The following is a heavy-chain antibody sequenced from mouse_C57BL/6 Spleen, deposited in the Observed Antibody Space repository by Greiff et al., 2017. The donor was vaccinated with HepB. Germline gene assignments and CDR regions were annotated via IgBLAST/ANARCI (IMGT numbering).Heavy chain of an antibody. CDR3: ARGGDDGYYVGNYYAMDY. D-gene: IGHD2-3*01. V-gene: IGHV1-78*01. Sequence: VQLQQSDAELVKPGASVKISCKVSGYTFTDHTIHWMKQRPEQGLDWIGYIYPRDGSTKYNEKFKGKATLTADKSSSTAYMQLNSLTSEDSAVYSCARGGDDGYYVGNYYAMDYWGQGTSVTVSS. CDR1: GYTFTDHT. CDR2: IYPRDGST. J-gene: IGHJ4*01.